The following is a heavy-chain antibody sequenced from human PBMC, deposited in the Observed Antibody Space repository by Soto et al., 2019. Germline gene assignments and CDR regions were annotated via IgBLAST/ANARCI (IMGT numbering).Heavy chain of an antibody. CDR3: ARRGEQQLARAFDI. Sequence: PGESLKISCQGSGYNFGAYWIGWVRQMPGKGLEWMGIIFPGDSDTRYRPSFQGQVTISVDRSINTAYLQWSSLKASDTATYYCARRGEQQLARAFDIWGQGTMVTVSS. CDR1: GYNFGAYW. D-gene: IGHD6-13*01. J-gene: IGHJ3*02. V-gene: IGHV5-51*01. CDR2: IFPGDSDT.